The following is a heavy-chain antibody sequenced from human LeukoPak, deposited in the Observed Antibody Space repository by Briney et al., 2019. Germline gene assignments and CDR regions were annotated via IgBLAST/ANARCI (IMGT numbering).Heavy chain of an antibody. CDR2: LSGSGGYT. Sequence: GGSLRLSCAASGFTFSSYAMSWVRQAPGKGLEWVSTLSGSGGYTYYADSVKGRFTISRDNSKSTLHLQMHSLRAEDTAVYYCAINRYQPLLYPGGGALDIWGQGTMVTVSS. J-gene: IGHJ3*02. D-gene: IGHD3-3*01. CDR3: AINRYQPLLYPGGGALDI. V-gene: IGHV3-23*01. CDR1: GFTFSSYA.